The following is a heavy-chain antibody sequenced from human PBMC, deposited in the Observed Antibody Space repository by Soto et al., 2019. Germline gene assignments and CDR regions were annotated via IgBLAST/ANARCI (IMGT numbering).Heavy chain of an antibody. CDR3: ATRIFGVEY. V-gene: IGHV3-23*01. J-gene: IGHJ4*02. D-gene: IGHD3-3*01. Sequence: EVQLLESGGGLVQPGGSLRLSCAASGFTFSAYAVSWVRQAPGKGLEWVSAISGTSPSTYYADSVQGRFSISTDSSRKTPFLQMNTLRAEDTAVYFCATRIFGVEYWGQGTLVTASS. CDR1: GFTFSAYA. CDR2: ISGTSPST.